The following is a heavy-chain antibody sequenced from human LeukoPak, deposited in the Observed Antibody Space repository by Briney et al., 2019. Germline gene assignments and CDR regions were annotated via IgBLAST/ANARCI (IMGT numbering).Heavy chain of an antibody. V-gene: IGHV3-30*02. Sequence: GESLRLSCAASGFTFRSHDMHWVRQAPGKGLEWVTSVRFDGSDKKYADSVKGRFTISRDNSKNTLSLQMISLRTEDTAMYYCAKSLYPDAFDIWGPGTMVTVS. CDR3: AKSLYPDAFDI. D-gene: IGHD2-8*01. CDR2: VRFDGSDK. J-gene: IGHJ3*02. CDR1: GFTFRSHD.